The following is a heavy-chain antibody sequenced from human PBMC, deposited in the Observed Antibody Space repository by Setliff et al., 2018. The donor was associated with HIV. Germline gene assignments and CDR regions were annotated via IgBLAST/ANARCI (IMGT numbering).Heavy chain of an antibody. V-gene: IGHV3-48*03. J-gene: IGHJ6*03. Sequence: HPGGSLRLSCAASGFTFSSYEMNWVRQAPGKGLEWVSYISSSGSTIYYADSVKGRFTISRDNSKNTLYLQMNSLRAEDTAVYYCARDLRDGLYYYYYIDLWGKGTTVTVSS. CDR2: ISSSGSTI. D-gene: IGHD2-21*02. CDR1: GFTFSSYE. CDR3: ARDLRDGLYYYYYIDL.